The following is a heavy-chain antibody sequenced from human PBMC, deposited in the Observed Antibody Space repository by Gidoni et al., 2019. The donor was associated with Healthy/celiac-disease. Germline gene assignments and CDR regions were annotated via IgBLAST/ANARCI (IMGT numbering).Heavy chain of an antibody. J-gene: IGHJ4*02. CDR1: GFTFSSYC. V-gene: IGHV3-21*01. CDR3: ARQYYYDSSGYPGDY. D-gene: IGHD3-22*01. CDR2: ISSSSSYI. Sequence: EVQLVVSGGVLVKPGGSLRPSCAASGFTFSSYCMNWVRQAPGKGMEWVSSISSSSSYIYYADSVKGRFTISRDNDKNSLYLQMNSLRAEDTAVYYCARQYYYDSSGYPGDYWGQGTLVTVSS.